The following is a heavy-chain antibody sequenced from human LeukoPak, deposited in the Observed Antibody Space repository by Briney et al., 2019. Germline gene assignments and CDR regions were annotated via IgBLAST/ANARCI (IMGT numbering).Heavy chain of an antibody. D-gene: IGHD3-16*01. CDR2: IYYSGST. V-gene: IGHV4-59*08. J-gene: IGHJ4*02. Sequence: SETLSLTCTVSGGSISTYYWTWIRQPPGKGLEWIGYIYYSGSTNYNPALKSRVTISLDTSKNQFSLKLNSVTAADTAVYYCARRVTGRGTYYFDYWGQGTLITVSS. CDR3: ARRVTGRGTYYFDY. CDR1: GGSISTYY.